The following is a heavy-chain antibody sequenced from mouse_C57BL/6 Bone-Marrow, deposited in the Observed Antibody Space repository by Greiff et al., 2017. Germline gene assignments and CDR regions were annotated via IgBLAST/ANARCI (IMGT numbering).Heavy chain of an antibody. V-gene: IGHV1-7*01. CDR3: ASNYWFAY. D-gene: IGHD1-3*01. J-gene: IGHJ3*01. CDR1: GYTFTSYW. CDR2: INPSSGYT. Sequence: QVQLKESGAELAKPGASVKLSCKASGYTFTSYWMHWVKQRPGQGLEWIGYINPSSGYTKYNQKFKDKATLTAEKSSSTAYMQLSSLTYEDSAVYYCASNYWFAYWGQGTLVTVSA.